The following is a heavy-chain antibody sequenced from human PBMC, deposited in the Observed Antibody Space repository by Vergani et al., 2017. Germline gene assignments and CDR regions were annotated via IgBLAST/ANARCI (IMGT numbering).Heavy chain of an antibody. D-gene: IGHD6-19*01. V-gene: IGHV3-21*01. CDR3: ARNRGSGRLPVDY. Sequence: EVQLVESGGGLVKPGGSLRLSCAASGFTFSSYSMNWVRQAPGKGLEWVSSISSSSSYIYYADSVKGRFTISRDNAKNSLYLQMNSLRAEDTAVYYCARNRGSGRLPVDYWGQGTLVTVSS. J-gene: IGHJ4*02. CDR2: ISSSSSYI. CDR1: GFTFSSYS.